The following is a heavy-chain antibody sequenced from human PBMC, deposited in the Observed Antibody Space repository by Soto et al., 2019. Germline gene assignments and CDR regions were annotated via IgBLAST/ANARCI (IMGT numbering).Heavy chain of an antibody. CDR3: TTGWSSKDY. J-gene: IGHJ4*02. CDR2: IKNKADGGTT. V-gene: IGHV3-15*01. Sequence: EVQLVESGGGLVKPGGSLRLSCAASGFILSNAWMTWVGQAPGKGLEWVGRIKNKADGGTTDFAAPVKGRFFISRYDSKNTLYLQMNSLKAEDTAVYFCTTGWSSKDYWGQGTLVTVSS. D-gene: IGHD2-2*01. CDR1: GFILSNAW.